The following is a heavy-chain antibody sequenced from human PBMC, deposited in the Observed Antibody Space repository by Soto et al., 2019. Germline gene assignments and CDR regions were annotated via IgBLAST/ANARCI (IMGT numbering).Heavy chain of an antibody. CDR1: GFTFINYA. CDR3: ARKILGSTTRPNYWYFDL. V-gene: IGHV3-23*01. CDR2: ISGGGDAA. D-gene: IGHD7-27*01. J-gene: IGHJ2*01. Sequence: EVQVLESGGGLVQPGGALRLSCAGSGFTFINYAMNWVRQAPGKGLEWVSSISGGGDAAFFPDSVRGRFTISRDNSKNTVTLQRNSLGVDDTAVHYCARKILGSTTRPNYWYFDLWGRGTLVTVSS.